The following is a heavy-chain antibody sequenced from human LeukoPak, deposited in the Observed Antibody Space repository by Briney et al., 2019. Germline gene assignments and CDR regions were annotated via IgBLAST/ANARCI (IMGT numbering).Heavy chain of an antibody. CDR1: GFTFSNHW. D-gene: IGHD2-21*02. CDR2: ISKDGSTS. Sequence: GGSLRLSCEASGFTFSNHWMHWVRQAPGKGLVWVSVISKDGSTSIYADSVRGRLTISRDNAKNTLYLQMNSLRAEDAAVYYCATEGSFDYWGQGTLVTVSS. V-gene: IGHV3-74*01. J-gene: IGHJ4*02. CDR3: ATEGSFDY.